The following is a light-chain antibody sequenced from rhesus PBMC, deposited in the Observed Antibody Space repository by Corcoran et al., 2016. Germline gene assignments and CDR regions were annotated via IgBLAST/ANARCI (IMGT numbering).Light chain of an antibody. V-gene: IGKV1-32*05. J-gene: IGKJ4*01. Sequence: DIQMTQSPSSLSASVGDRVTINCRASQDSNTYLNWYQQKPGKAPKLLIYYKDRLESGFPSRFRGSGSGSEFTLTISSLQPEDFGAYYCQQYKSLLTFGGGTRVEIK. CDR1: QDSNTY. CDR3: QQYKSLLT. CDR2: YKD.